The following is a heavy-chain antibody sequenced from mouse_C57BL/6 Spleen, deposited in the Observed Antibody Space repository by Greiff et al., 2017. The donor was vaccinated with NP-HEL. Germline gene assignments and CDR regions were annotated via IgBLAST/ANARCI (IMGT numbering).Heavy chain of an antibody. Sequence: EVQLQQSGPELVKPGASVKIPCKASGYTFTDYNMDWVKQSHGKSLEWIGDINPNNGGTIYNQKFKGKATLTVDKSSSTAYMELRSLTSEDTAVYYWARDPWFAYWGQGTLVTVSA. CDR3: ARDPWFAY. J-gene: IGHJ3*01. V-gene: IGHV1-18*01. CDR1: GYTFTDYN. CDR2: INPNNGGT.